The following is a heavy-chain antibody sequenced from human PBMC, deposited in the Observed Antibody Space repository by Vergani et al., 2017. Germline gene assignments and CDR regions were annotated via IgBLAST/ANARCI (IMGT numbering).Heavy chain of an antibody. CDR2: IYYSGST. V-gene: IGHV4-39*01. J-gene: IGHJ6*02. CDR3: ARHLAYXCGDCYPYYYGMDV. CDR1: GGSISSSSYY. Sequence: QLQLQESGPGLVKPSETLFLTCTVSGGSISSSSYYWGWIRQPPGKGLEWIGSIYYSGSTYYNPSLKIRVTISVDTSKNQFSLKLSFVTAADTAVYYCARHLAYXCGDCYPYYYGMDVWGQGSTVTVYS. D-gene: IGHD2-21*02.